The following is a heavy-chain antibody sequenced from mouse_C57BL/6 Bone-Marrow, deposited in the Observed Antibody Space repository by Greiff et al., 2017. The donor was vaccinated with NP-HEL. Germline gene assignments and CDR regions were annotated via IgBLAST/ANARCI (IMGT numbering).Heavy chain of an antibody. CDR1: GFTFSSYT. CDR3: ARRLSYGAY. Sequence: EVMLVESGGGLVKPGGSLKLSCAASGFTFSSYTMSWVRQTPEKRLEWVATISGGGGNTYYPDSVKGRFTISRDNAKNTLYLQMSSLRSEDTALYYCARRLSYGAYWGQGTLVTVSA. J-gene: IGHJ3*01. D-gene: IGHD1-1*01. CDR2: ISGGGGNT. V-gene: IGHV5-9*01.